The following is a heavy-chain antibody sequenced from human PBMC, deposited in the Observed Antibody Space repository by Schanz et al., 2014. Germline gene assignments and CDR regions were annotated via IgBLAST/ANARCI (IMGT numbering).Heavy chain of an antibody. CDR3: ARDRRRYCSTASCLHDNWFDP. D-gene: IGHD2-2*01. CDR1: GYTFTSDS. Sequence: QVQLIQSGAEVKKPGASVKVSCKASGYTFTSDSMHWVRQAPGQGLEWMGWISAYTNNTNYAQKVQGRVTMTTDTSTGTAYMELRSLRSDDTAVYYCARDRRRYCSTASCLHDNWFDPWGQGTLVIVSS. V-gene: IGHV1-18*04. J-gene: IGHJ5*02. CDR2: ISAYTNNT.